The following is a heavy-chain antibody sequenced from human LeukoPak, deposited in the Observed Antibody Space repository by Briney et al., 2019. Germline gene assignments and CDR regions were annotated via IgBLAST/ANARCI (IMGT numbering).Heavy chain of an antibody. CDR1: GFTVSSNY. Sequence: PGGSLRLSCAASGFTVSSNYMSWVRQAPGKGLEWVSVIYSGGSTYYADSVKGRLTISRDNSKNTLYLQMNSLRAEDTAVYYCASSEQVPYYYGMDVWGQGTTVTVSS. J-gene: IGHJ6*02. CDR2: IYSGGST. D-gene: IGHD1-26*01. CDR3: ASSEQVPYYYGMDV. V-gene: IGHV3-66*02.